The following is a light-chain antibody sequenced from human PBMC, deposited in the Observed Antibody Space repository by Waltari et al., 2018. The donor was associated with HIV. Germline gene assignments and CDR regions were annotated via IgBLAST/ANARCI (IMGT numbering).Light chain of an antibody. Sequence: QSALTPPASVSGSPGQSITISCTGTSSDVGGYNYVPWHQQPPSKAPKLIIYDVTNRPSGVSNRFSGSKSGNTASLTISGLQAEDEADYYCSSYTTSSTVVFGGGTKLTVL. CDR2: DVT. V-gene: IGLV2-14*01. CDR3: SSYTTSSTVV. CDR1: SSDVGGYNY. J-gene: IGLJ2*01.